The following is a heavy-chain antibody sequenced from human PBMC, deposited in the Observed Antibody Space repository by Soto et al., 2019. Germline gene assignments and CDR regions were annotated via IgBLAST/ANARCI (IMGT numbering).Heavy chain of an antibody. V-gene: IGHV2-5*02. J-gene: IGHJ4*02. D-gene: IGHD1-1*01. Sequence: QITLEESGPPRVKPTQTLTLTCTFSGFSLSTNGVGVGWVRQPPGKALERLALIYWDDDKRYSPSLRSRLTNPKDTSRNQVVLTMTNMDPVDTATYYCVPRAGLQGNWNGGYFDVWGQGALVTVSS. CDR1: GFSLSTNGVG. CDR3: VPRAGLQGNWNGGYFDV. CDR2: IYWDDDK.